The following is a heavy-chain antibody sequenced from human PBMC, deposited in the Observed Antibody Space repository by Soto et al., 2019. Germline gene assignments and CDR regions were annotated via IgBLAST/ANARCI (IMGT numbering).Heavy chain of an antibody. D-gene: IGHD6-19*01. CDR3: ASRLRAIAVAGDWFDP. CDR1: GGSISSGGYY. Sequence: PSATLSLTCTVSGGSISSGGYYWSWIRQHPGKGLEWIGYIYYSGSTYYNPSLKSRVTISVDTSKNQFSLKLSSVTAADTAVYYCASRLRAIAVAGDWFDPWGQGTLVTVSS. J-gene: IGHJ5*02. CDR2: IYYSGST. V-gene: IGHV4-31*03.